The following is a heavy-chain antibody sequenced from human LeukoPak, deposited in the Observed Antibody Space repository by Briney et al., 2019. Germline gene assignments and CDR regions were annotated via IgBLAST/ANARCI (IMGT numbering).Heavy chain of an antibody. V-gene: IGHV1-2*02. CDR3: ARDLTGIETP. Sequence: ASVKVSCKASGYAFTGYYVHWVRQAPGLGLEWMGCINPNSGGTNYAQKFQGRVTMTRDTSISTAYMELSRLRSDDTAVYYCARDLTGIETPWGQGILVTVSS. CDR1: GYAFTGYY. D-gene: IGHD7-27*01. CDR2: INPNSGGT. J-gene: IGHJ4*02.